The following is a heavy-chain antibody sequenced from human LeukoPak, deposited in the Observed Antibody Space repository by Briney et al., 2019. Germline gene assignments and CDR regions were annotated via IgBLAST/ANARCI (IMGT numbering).Heavy chain of an antibody. V-gene: IGHV3-30-3*01. CDR3: ARDPSSGDS. CDR1: GFTFSSYA. Sequence: GSLRLSCAASGFTFSSYAMNWVRQAPGKGLEWVAVISYDGSNKYYADSVKGRFTISRDNSKNTLYLQMNSLRAEDTAVYYCARDPSSGDSWGQGTLVTVSS. CDR2: ISYDGSNK. D-gene: IGHD6-6*01. J-gene: IGHJ4*02.